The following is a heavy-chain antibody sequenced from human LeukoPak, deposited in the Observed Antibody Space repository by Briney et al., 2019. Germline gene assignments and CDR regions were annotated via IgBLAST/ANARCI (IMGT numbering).Heavy chain of an antibody. CDR1: GYTFTGYY. D-gene: IGHD4-17*01. Sequence: GASVKVSCKASGYTFTGYYMHWVRQAPGQGLEWMGWINPNSGGTNYAQKLQGRVTMTTDTSTSTAYMELRSLRSDDTAVYYCARDGGTVTTGQGWFDPWGQGTLVTVSS. CDR2: INPNSGGT. V-gene: IGHV1-2*02. CDR3: ARDGGTVTTGQGWFDP. J-gene: IGHJ5*02.